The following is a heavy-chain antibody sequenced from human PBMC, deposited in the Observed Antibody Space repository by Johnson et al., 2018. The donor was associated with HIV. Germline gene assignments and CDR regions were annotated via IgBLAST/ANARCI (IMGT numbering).Heavy chain of an antibody. CDR3: ARSPSIDDAFDI. D-gene: IGHD2/OR15-2a*01. V-gene: IGHV3-53*01. J-gene: IGHJ3*02. Sequence: AQLVESGGGLIQPGGSLRLSCAASGFTVSSNYISWVRQAPGKGLEWVSAISGSGGSTYYADSVKGRFTISRDNSKNTLYLQMNSLRAEDTAVYYCARSPSIDDAFDIWGQGTMVTVSS. CDR1: GFTVSSNY. CDR2: SGSGGST.